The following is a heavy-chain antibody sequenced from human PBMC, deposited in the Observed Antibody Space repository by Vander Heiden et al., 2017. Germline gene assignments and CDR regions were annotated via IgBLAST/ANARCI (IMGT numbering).Heavy chain of an antibody. J-gene: IGHJ4*02. CDR2: ISSSSSYI. D-gene: IGHD4-17*01. CDR3: ARAPTTVTTNPNNY. CDR1: GFTFSSYS. Sequence: KPGGSLRLSCAASGFTFSSYSMNWVRQAPGKGLEWVSSISSSSSYIYYADSVKGRFTISRDNAKNSLYLQMNSLRAEDTAVYYCARAPTTVTTNPNNYWGQGTLVTVSS. V-gene: IGHV3-21*01.